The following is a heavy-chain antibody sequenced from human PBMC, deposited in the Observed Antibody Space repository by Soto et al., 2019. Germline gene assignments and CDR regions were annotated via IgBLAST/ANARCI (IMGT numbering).Heavy chain of an antibody. V-gene: IGHV1-46*01. CDR2: INPSGGST. CDR1: GYTFTSYY. CDR3: ARVGRSKRFLDRLRGYYYGVDV. D-gene: IGHD3-3*01. Sequence: ASVKVSCKASGYTFTSYYMHWVRQAPGQGLEWMGIINPSGGSTSYAQKFQGRVTMTRDTSTSTVYMELSSLRSEDTAVYYCARVGRSKRFLDRLRGYYYGVDVWGQGTTVTVSS. J-gene: IGHJ6*02.